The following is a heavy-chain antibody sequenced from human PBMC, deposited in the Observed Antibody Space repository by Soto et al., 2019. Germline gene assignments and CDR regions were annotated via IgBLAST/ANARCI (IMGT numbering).Heavy chain of an antibody. CDR3: EAGWLRFLEWFHQAYYGMEV. J-gene: IGHJ6*02. CDR1: GFTFTNSA. CDR2: IVVGSGNT. Sequence: ASVKVSCKASGFTFTNSAVQRVRQARGQRLEWIGWIVVGSGNTNYAQKFQERVTITRDMSTSTAYMELSSLRSEDKAVYYCEAGWLRFLEWFHQAYYGMEVWGQGTTVTVSS. V-gene: IGHV1-58*01. D-gene: IGHD3-3*01.